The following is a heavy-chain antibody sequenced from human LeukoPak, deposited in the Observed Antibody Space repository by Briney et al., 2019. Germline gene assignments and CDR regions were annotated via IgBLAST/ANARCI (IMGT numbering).Heavy chain of an antibody. V-gene: IGHV3-7*01. CDR3: ARDYKYAFDN. D-gene: IGHD5-24*01. CDR2: IKQDGSEK. Sequence: PGGSLRLSCAASGFTFSNYWLTWVRQAPGQGLEWVANIKQDGSEKHYVDSVKGRFTISRDNAKNSLYLQMNSLRAEDTAVYYCARDYKYAFDNWGQGTLVTVSS. J-gene: IGHJ4*02. CDR1: GFTFSNYW.